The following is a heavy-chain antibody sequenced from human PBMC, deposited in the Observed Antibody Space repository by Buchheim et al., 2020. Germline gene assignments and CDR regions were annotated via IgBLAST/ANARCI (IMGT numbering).Heavy chain of an antibody. J-gene: IGHJ4*02. V-gene: IGHV4-39*01. D-gene: IGHD2-21*01. CDR3: ARRVAVGWYRLEDYFDY. CDR1: GGSISSSSYY. CDR2: IYYSGST. Sequence: QLQLQESGPGLVKPSETLSLTCTVSGGSISSSSYYWGWIRQPPGKGLEWIGSIYYSGSTYYNPSLKSRVTISVDTSKNQFSLKLSSVTAADTAVYYCARRVAVGWYRLEDYFDYWGQGTL.